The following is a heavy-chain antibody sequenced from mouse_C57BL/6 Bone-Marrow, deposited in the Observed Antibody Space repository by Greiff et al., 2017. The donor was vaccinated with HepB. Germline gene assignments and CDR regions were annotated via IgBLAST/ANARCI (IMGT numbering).Heavy chain of an antibody. CDR1: GFTFTDYY. D-gene: IGHD2-1*01. V-gene: IGHV7-3*01. CDR2: IRNKANGYTK. Sequence: EVMLVESGGGLVQPGGSLSLSCAASGFTFTDYYMSWVRQPPGKALEWLGFIRNKANGYTKEYSASVKGRFTIARDNSQSILYLQMNALRAEDSATYYCARYDGNYLDYWGQGTTLTVSS. CDR3: ARYDGNYLDY. J-gene: IGHJ2*01.